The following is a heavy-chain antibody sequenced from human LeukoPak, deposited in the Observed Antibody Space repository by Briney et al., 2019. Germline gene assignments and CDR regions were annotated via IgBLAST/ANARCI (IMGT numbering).Heavy chain of an antibody. CDR1: GFTFNNYW. CDR2: INNDGSSA. D-gene: IGHD1-1*01. CDR3: ARRGTGHGMDV. Sequence: GGSLRLSCAASGFTFNNYWIHWVRQVPGKGLVWVSRINNDGSSASYVDSVKGRFTISRDSAKNTLFLQMNSLRAEDTAVYYCARRGTGHGMDVWGQGTTVIVSS. V-gene: IGHV3-74*01. J-gene: IGHJ6*02.